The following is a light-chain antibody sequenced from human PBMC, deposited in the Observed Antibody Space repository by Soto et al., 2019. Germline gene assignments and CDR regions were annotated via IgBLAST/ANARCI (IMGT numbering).Light chain of an antibody. CDR1: ETVRNNY. CDR2: NSS. Sequence: EIVLTQSPGTLSLSPGERATLSCRASETVRNNYLAWYQQKPGQAPRLLLYNSSTRPAVIPDRFSGSGSGTDFTLTISRLEPEDFALYFCQQYRDLPQTFGQGTRVEIK. CDR3: QQYRDLPQT. V-gene: IGKV3-20*01. J-gene: IGKJ1*01.